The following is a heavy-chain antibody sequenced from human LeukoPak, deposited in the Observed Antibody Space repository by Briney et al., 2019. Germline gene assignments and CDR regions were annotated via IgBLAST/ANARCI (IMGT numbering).Heavy chain of an antibody. V-gene: IGHV4-38-2*02. CDR2: IYHSGST. Sequence: PSETLSLTCTVSGYSICSGYYWGWIRQPPGKGLEWIGSIYHSGSTYYNPSLKSRVTISVDTSKNQFSLKLSSVTAADTAVYYCASDPYSHGSDFDYWGQGTLVTVSS. D-gene: IGHD5-18*01. CDR1: GYSICSGYY. CDR3: ASDPYSHGSDFDY. J-gene: IGHJ4*02.